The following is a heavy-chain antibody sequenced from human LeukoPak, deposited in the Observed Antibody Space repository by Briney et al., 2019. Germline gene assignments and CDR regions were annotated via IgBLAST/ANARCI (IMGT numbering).Heavy chain of an antibody. D-gene: IGHD6-13*01. CDR2: ISGSGGST. CDR1: GFTFSSYA. J-gene: IGHJ4*02. V-gene: IGHV3-23*01. Sequence: PGGSLRLSCAASGFTFSSYAMSWVRQAPGKGLRWVSAISGSGGSTYYADSVKGRFTISRDNSKNTLYLQMNSLRAEDTALYYCARDAVLRNIAAAGYFDYWGQGTLVTVSS. CDR3: ARDAVLRNIAAAGYFDY.